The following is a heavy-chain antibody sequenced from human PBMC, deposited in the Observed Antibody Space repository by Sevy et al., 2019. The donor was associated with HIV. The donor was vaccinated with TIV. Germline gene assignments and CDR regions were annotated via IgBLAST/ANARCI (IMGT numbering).Heavy chain of an antibody. CDR1: GFTFSSFA. CDR2: ISGTGDYT. Sequence: GGSPRLSCAASGFTFSSFAMGWVRQAPGKGLDWISVISGTGDYTYYADSVKGRFTISRDNSKNTLFLQMNSLRAEDTAIFYGAKKMGGGSGMAFLVDYWGQGTLVTVSS. V-gene: IGHV3-23*01. J-gene: IGHJ4*02. CDR3: AKKMGGGSGMAFLVDY. D-gene: IGHD5-18*01.